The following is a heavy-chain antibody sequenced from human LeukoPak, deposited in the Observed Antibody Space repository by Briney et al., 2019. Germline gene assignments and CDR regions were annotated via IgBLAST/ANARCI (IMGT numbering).Heavy chain of an antibody. J-gene: IGHJ4*02. CDR2: IKQDGSEK. CDR1: GFTFSRYW. Sequence: GGSLRLSCAASGFTFSRYWMSWVRQAPGKGLEWVANIKQDGSEKDYVDSVKGRFTISRDNAKNSLYLQMNSLRAEDTALYYCASHDYGDYASFDYWGQGTLVTVSS. V-gene: IGHV3-7*01. D-gene: IGHD4-17*01. CDR3: ASHDYGDYASFDY.